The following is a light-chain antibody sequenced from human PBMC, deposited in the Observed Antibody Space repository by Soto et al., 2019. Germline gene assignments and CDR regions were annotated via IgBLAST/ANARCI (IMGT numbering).Light chain of an antibody. CDR3: LQYGSSRT. Sequence: EIVLTQSPGTLSLSPGERATLSCRASQSVSSKYLAWYRQKPGQAPRLLIYGASNRATGIADRFSGSGSGTDFTLTISRLEPEDFAMYYCLQYGSSRTFGQATKVEIK. J-gene: IGKJ1*01. CDR1: QSVSSKY. CDR2: GAS. V-gene: IGKV3-20*01.